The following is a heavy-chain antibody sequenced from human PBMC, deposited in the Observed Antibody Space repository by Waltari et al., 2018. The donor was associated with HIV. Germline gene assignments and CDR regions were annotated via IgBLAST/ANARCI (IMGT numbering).Heavy chain of an antibody. CDR3: ARPIRGSGVEAFHV. D-gene: IGHD2-2*01. Sequence: QVHPQESGPGLVKPSEALSLTCSVAGDSLINYYWSWVRQSPEKGLEWIGYSFYGGDTNYNPSLKSRATISIDPSASQLSLKINSVTAADSGVYYCARPIRGSGVEAFHVWGQGTTVIVSS. V-gene: IGHV4-59*08. CDR2: SFYGGDT. J-gene: IGHJ6*02. CDR1: GDSLINYY.